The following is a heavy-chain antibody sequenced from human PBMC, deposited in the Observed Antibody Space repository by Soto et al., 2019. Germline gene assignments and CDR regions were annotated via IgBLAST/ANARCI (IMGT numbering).Heavy chain of an antibody. CDR3: ARDLYAYSSGWYFDY. D-gene: IGHD6-19*01. V-gene: IGHV3-11*01. Sequence: GGSLRLSCAGSGFTFSDYYMSWIRQAPGKGLEWVSHISEGGTTIYYSDSVKGRFTVSRDDAKNSLYLQMNSLRVADTAVYYCARDLYAYSSGWYFDYWGQGTLFTVSS. CDR1: GFTFSDYY. CDR2: ISEGGTTI. J-gene: IGHJ4*02.